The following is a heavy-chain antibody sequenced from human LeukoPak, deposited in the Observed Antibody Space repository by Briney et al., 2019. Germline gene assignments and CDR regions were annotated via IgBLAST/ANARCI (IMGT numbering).Heavy chain of an antibody. CDR3: ARESRDSYGRGVDY. Sequence: PWETLSLTCSVSGGSISSYYWSWIRQPAGKGLVWIGRIYSSGSTNYKPSLKSRVTMSVDTSKNQFSLNVSSVTAADTAVYHCARESRDSYGRGVDYWGQGTLVTVSS. D-gene: IGHD5-18*01. V-gene: IGHV4-4*07. CDR1: GGSISSYY. J-gene: IGHJ4*02. CDR2: IYSSGST.